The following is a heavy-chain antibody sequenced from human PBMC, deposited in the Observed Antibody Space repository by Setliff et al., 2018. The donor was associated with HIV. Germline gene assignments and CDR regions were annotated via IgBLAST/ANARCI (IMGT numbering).Heavy chain of an antibody. J-gene: IGHJ6*03. CDR1: GFIFSVYA. D-gene: IGHD6-19*01. CDR2: ISWNSDIM. V-gene: IGHV3-9*01. Sequence: PGGSLRLSCAASGFIFSVYAMHWVRLRPGKGLEWVSGISWNSDIMDYADSVRGRFIISRDNVKSSLYLQMNSLTTEETALYFCVKGGTLAGQFYSYMHVWGKGTTVTVSS. CDR3: VKGGTLAGQFYSYMHV.